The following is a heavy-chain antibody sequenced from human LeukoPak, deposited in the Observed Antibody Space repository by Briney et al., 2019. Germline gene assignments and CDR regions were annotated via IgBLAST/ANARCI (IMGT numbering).Heavy chain of an antibody. J-gene: IGHJ4*02. V-gene: IGHV3-30*02. CDR2: IRYDGSNK. CDR1: GFTFSSYG. Sequence: PGGSLRLSCAASGFTFSSYGMHWVRQAPGKGLEWVAFIRYDGSNKYYADSVKGRFTISRDNSKNTLYLQMNSLRAEDTAVYYCAKDSQYQRLPPVPPDYWGQGTLVTVSS. CDR3: AKDSQYQRLPPVPPDY. D-gene: IGHD2-2*01.